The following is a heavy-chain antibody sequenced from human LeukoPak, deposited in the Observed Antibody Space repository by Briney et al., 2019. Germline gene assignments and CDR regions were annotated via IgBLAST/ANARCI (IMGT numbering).Heavy chain of an antibody. D-gene: IGHD2-2*01. CDR1: GYTFTGYY. CDR2: INPNSGGT. Sequence: ASVKVSCKASGYTFTGYYMHWGRQAPGQGLEWMGWINPNSGGTNYAQKFQGRVTMTRDTSISTAYMELSRLRSDDTAVYYCAREWCSSTSCPRWTTHLDYWGQGTLVTVSS. J-gene: IGHJ4*02. CDR3: AREWCSSTSCPRWTTHLDY. V-gene: IGHV1-2*02.